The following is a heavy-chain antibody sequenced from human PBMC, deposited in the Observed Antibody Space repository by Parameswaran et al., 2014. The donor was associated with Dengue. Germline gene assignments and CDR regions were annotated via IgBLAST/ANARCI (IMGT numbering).Heavy chain of an antibody. D-gene: IGHD2-15*01. Sequence: WVRQAPGQGLEWMGGIIPILGIANYAQKFQGRVTITADKSTSTAYMELSSLRSEDTAVYYCARGAYCSGGSCYFNHYYGMDVWGQGTTVTVSS. CDR2: IIPILGIA. CDR3: ARGAYCSGGSCYFNHYYGMDV. V-gene: IGHV1-69*10. J-gene: IGHJ6*02.